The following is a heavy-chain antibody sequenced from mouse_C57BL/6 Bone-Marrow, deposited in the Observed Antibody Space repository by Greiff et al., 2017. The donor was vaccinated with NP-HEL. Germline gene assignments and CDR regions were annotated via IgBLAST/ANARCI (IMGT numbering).Heavy chain of an antibody. D-gene: IGHD3-3*01. Sequence: QVQLQQSGAELMKPGASVKLSCKATGYTFTGYWIEWVKQRPGHGLEWIGEILPGSGSTNYTEKFKGKATFTADTSSNTAYMQLSSLTTEDSAIYNCARGDLALDDWGQGTTLTVSS. CDR1: GYTFTGYW. J-gene: IGHJ2*01. CDR2: ILPGSGST. CDR3: ARGDLALDD. V-gene: IGHV1-9*01.